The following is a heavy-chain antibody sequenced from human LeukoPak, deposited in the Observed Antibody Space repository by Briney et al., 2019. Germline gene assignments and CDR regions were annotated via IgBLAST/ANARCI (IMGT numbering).Heavy chain of an antibody. CDR3: ARSSREPSGSYYDY. V-gene: IGHV4-34*01. CDR1: GGSFSGYY. D-gene: IGHD1-26*01. Sequence: PSETLSLTCAVYGGSFSGYYWSWIRQPPGKGLEWIGEINHSGRTNYNPSLKSRVTISVDTSKNQFSLKLSSVTAADTAVYYCARSSREPSGSYYDYWGQGTLVTVSS. CDR2: INHSGRT. J-gene: IGHJ4*02.